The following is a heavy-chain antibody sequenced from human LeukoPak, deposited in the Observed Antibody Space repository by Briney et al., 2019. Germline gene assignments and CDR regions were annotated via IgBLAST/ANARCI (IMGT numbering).Heavy chain of an antibody. Sequence: PSETLSLTCTVSGGSISPYYWSWIRQSPGKGLEWIGYIYYSGSTNFNPYLKSRVTISVDTPKNHFSLKLSSVTAADTAVYYCARSRITVTQGFYNYMDVWGKGTTVTVSS. D-gene: IGHD3-22*01. V-gene: IGHV4-59*01. J-gene: IGHJ6*03. CDR1: GGSISPYY. CDR3: ARSRITVTQGFYNYMDV. CDR2: IYYSGST.